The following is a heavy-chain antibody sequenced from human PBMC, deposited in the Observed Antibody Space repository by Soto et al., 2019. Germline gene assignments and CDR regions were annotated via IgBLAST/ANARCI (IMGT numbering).Heavy chain of an antibody. D-gene: IGHD6-6*01. CDR1: GYTLTELS. CDR2: FDPEDGET. J-gene: IGHJ4*02. CDR3: ATDYIAARQAPFDY. V-gene: IGHV1-24*01. Sequence: GASVKVSCKVSGYTLTELSMHWVRQAPGKGLEWMGGFDPEDGETIYAQKFQGRVTMTEDTSTDTAYMELSSLRSEDTAVYYCATDYIAARQAPFDYWGQGTLVPVSS.